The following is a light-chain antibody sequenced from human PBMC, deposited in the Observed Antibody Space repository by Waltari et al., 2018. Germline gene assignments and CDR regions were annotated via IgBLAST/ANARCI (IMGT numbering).Light chain of an antibody. V-gene: IGKV1-39*01. CDR3: QQSYSAPWT. Sequence: DIQMTQSPSSLSASVGDRVTITCRASQIINNYLNWYQQKPGKSPELLIYAASSLQSGVPSRFSGSGSATDFTLTISSLQPEDFATYFCQQSYSAPWTFGQGTRVEIK. CDR2: AAS. CDR1: QIINNY. J-gene: IGKJ1*01.